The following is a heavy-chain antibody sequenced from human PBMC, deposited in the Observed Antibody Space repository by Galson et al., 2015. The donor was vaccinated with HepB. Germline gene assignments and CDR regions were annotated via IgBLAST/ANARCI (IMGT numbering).Heavy chain of an antibody. CDR3: ARGGDGYNPNYYYYYGMDV. V-gene: IGHV3-33*01. J-gene: IGHJ6*02. D-gene: IGHD5-24*01. Sequence: SLRLSCAASGFTFSSYGMHWVRQAPGKGLEWVAVIWYDGSNKYYADSVKGRFTISRDNSKNTLYLQMNSLRAEDTAVYYCARGGDGYNPNYYYYYGMDVWGQGTTVTVSS. CDR1: GFTFSSYG. CDR2: IWYDGSNK.